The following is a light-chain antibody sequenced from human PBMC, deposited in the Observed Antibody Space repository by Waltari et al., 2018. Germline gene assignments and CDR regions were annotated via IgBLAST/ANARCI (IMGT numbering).Light chain of an antibody. Sequence: QSALTQPASVSGSPGQSITISCTGTSSDVGNYNLVSWYQQYPGKAPKLVSYEVVKRPPRFSSRFSGSKAGSTASLTISGLQPEDEGNYYCTSYAGRSTLIFGGGT. CDR1: SSDVGNYNL. J-gene: IGLJ2*01. V-gene: IGLV2-23*02. CDR3: TSYAGRSTLI. CDR2: EVV.